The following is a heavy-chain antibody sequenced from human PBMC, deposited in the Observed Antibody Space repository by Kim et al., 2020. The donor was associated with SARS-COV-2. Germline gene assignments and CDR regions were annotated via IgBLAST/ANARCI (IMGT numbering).Heavy chain of an antibody. J-gene: IGHJ6*02. V-gene: IGHV1-18*01. Sequence: ASVKVSCKASGYTFTSYGISWVRQAPGQGLEWMGWISAYNGNTNYAQKLQGRVTMTTDTSTSTAYMELRSLRSDDTAVYYCASVGYYDILTGYWHGMDVWGQGTTVTVSS. CDR1: GYTFTSYG. D-gene: IGHD3-9*01. CDR3: ASVGYYDILTGYWHGMDV. CDR2: ISAYNGNT.